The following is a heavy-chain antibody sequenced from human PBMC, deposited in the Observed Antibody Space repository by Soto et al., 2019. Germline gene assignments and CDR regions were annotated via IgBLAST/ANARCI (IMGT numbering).Heavy chain of an antibody. CDR1: GKFISSYY. CDR2: IYYSGST. J-gene: IGHJ3*02. Sequence: PADTLSLTCTLSGKFISSYYWRCIRQPPGMGLEWIGYIYYSGSTNYNPSLKSRVTISVDTSKNQISLKLSYVTSADTAVYYCAWRESSSFDIWSQGTRVSVS. CDR3: AWRESSSFDI. V-gene: IGHV4-59*08. D-gene: IGHD3-10*01.